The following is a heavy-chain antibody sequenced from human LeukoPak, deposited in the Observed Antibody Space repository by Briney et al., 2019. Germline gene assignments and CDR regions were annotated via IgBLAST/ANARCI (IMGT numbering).Heavy chain of an antibody. D-gene: IGHD6-13*01. J-gene: IGHJ4*02. CDR3: ARDGRLWQQPFDY. CDR1: GGSISSGDYY. Sequence: SSQTLSLTCAVSGGSISSGDYYWSWIRQPPGKGLEWIGYIYYSGSTYYNPSLKSRVTISVDTPKNQFSLKLSSVTAADTAVYYCARDGRLWQQPFDYWGQGTLVTVSS. CDR2: IYYSGST. V-gene: IGHV4-30-4*08.